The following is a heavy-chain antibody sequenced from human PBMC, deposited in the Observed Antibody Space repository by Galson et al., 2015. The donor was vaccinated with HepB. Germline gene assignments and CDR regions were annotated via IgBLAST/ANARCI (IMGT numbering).Heavy chain of an antibody. D-gene: IGHD3-22*01. V-gene: IGHV1-46*01. CDR3: ARDRSYDSSQGYFDY. CDR2: INPSGGST. J-gene: IGHJ4*02. CDR1: GYTFTSYY. Sequence: SVKVSCKASGYTFTSYYMHWVRQAPGQGLEWMGIINPSGGSTSYAQRFQGRVTMTRDTSTSTVYMELSSLRSEDTAVYYCARDRSYDSSQGYFDYWGQGTLVTVSS.